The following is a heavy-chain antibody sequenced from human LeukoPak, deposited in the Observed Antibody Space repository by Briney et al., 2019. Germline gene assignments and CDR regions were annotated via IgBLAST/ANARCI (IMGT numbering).Heavy chain of an antibody. D-gene: IGHD1-26*01. CDR2: INHSGST. CDR3: ATPGGFGYYYGMDV. Sequence: SETLSPTCAVYGGSFSGYYWSWIRQPPGKGLEWIGEINHSGSTNYNPSLKSRVTISVDTSKNQFSLKLSSVTAADTAVYYCATPGGFGYYYGMDVWGQGTTVTVSS. V-gene: IGHV4-34*01. CDR1: GGSFSGYY. J-gene: IGHJ6*02.